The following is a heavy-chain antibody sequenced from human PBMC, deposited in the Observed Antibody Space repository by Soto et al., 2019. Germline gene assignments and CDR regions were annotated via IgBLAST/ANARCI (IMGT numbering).Heavy chain of an antibody. V-gene: IGHV3-30*04. CDR1: GFSFSDYP. D-gene: IGHD3-22*01. CDR3: ARESWYSESSSNYFSNYFDS. CDR2: ISSTGMKE. Sequence: QVQLVESGGGVVQPGRSLSLSCEASGFSFSDYPMHWVRQAPGKGLEWVASISSTGMKEYYGYSVKGRLTISRDSSKNTLYLQMSSLRAEDTAVYYCARESWYSESSSNYFSNYFDSWGQGTLVTVSS. J-gene: IGHJ4*02.